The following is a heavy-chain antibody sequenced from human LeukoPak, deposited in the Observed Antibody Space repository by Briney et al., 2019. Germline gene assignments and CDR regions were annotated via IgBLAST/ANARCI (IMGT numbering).Heavy chain of an antibody. D-gene: IGHD2-2*01. CDR1: GFTFSSYG. V-gene: IGHV3-30*02. CDR2: IRYDGSNK. J-gene: IGHJ6*03. Sequence: PGGSLRLSCAASGFTFSSYGIHWVRLAPGKGLEWVAFIRYDGSNKDYADSVKGRFTISRDNSKKTLYLQMNSLRAEDTAVYYCAKFEQKEIVAVPAALYYYYMDVWGKGTTVTVSS. CDR3: AKFEQKEIVAVPAALYYYYMDV.